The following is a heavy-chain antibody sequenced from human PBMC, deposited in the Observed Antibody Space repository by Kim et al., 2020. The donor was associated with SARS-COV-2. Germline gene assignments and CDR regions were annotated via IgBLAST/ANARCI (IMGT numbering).Heavy chain of an antibody. D-gene: IGHD2-2*02. J-gene: IGHJ3*01. CDR2: IFPRDSET. V-gene: IGHV5-51*01. CDR3: VRPPQPDTSDR. CDR1: GYSFADYW. Sequence: GESLKISCQGLGYSFADYWIAWVRQVPGKGLEWMRIIFPRDSETTYSPSFQGLVAISVDISINTAFLQWRSLKTSDSATHYCVRPPQPDTSDRWGHGPM.